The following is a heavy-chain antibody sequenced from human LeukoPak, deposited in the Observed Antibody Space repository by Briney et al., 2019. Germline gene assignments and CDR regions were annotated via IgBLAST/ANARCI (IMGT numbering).Heavy chain of an antibody. CDR2: IWYDGSNK. CDR1: GFTFSSYG. CDR3: AREGRSSWSFGY. Sequence: GGSLRLSCAASGFTFSSYGMHWVRQAPGKGLEWVAVIWYDGSNKYYADSVKGRFTISRDNSKNTLYLQMNSLRAEDTAVYYCAREGRSSWSFGYWGQGTLVTVSS. D-gene: IGHD6-13*01. J-gene: IGHJ4*02. V-gene: IGHV3-33*01.